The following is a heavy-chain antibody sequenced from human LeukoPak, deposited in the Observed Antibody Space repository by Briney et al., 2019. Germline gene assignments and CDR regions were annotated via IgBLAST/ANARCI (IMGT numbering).Heavy chain of an antibody. CDR1: GFIFNNYA. CDR2: ISGSGGST. J-gene: IGHJ6*02. CDR3: AKETLSPYYYYAMDV. Sequence: GGSLRLSCAASGFIFNNYAMSWVRQAPGKGLEWVSAISGSGGSTYYADSVKGRFTISRDNSKNTLYLQMNSLRAEDTAVYYCAKETLSPYYYYAMDVWGQGTTVTVSS. V-gene: IGHV3-23*01. D-gene: IGHD3-16*01.